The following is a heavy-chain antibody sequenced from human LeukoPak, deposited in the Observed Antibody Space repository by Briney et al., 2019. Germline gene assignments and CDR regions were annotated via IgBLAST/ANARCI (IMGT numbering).Heavy chain of an antibody. D-gene: IGHD2-8*01. Sequence: GESLKISCKGSGFSFITSWIAWVRQMPGHGLEWMGSLYPLDFDKTYSPSFQGQVTMSADRSINTAYLQWSSLKASDTALYYCVRQIIVPGTSQLRTFDAWGQGTQVSVSS. J-gene: IGHJ4*02. CDR1: GFSFITSW. V-gene: IGHV5-51*01. CDR2: LYPLDFDK. CDR3: VRQIIVPGTSQLRTFDA.